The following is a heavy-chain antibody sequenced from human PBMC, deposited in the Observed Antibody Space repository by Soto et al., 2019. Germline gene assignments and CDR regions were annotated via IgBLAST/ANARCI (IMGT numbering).Heavy chain of an antibody. CDR1: GGTFSSYG. J-gene: IGHJ4*02. CDR2: IIPIFATA. CDR3: ARLGXHGFPLDIDSSGYPFDC. D-gene: IGHD3-22*01. Sequence: GASVKVSCKASGGTFSSYGISWVRQAPGQGLEWMGGIIPIFATANYAQKFQGRVTITADASTSTAFMELSSLRSEDTAVYYCARLGXHGFPLDIDSSGYPFDCWGQGTLVTVSS. V-gene: IGHV1-69*13.